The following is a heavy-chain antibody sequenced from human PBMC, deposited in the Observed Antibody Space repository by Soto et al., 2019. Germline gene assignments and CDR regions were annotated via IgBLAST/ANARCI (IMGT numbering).Heavy chain of an antibody. CDR2: MSAYNGNT. D-gene: IGHD1-26*01. J-gene: IGHJ4*02. V-gene: IGHV1-18*01. CDR1: GSTFTSYG. CDR3: ATGAMGSGIDY. Sequence: GASLKVSCRPSGSTFTSYGISWGRQAPGQGRELMGGMSAYNGNTNYAQKLQGRVTMTTDTSTSTAYMELRSLRSDDTAVYYCATGAMGSGIDYWGQGTLVTVSS.